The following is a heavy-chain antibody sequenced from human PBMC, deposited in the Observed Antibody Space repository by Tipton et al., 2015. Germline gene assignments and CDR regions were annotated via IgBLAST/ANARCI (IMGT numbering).Heavy chain of an antibody. D-gene: IGHD3-9*01. CDR1: GGSVNSANYY. Sequence: TLSLTCTVSGGSVNSANYYWSWIRQPPGKGLEWIGYISYSGSTHYNPSFKSRVTMSRDTSKNQFSLKLTSVTAADTAVYYCACQDYDSLTRDYQTVDYWGQGTLVTVSS. CDR2: ISYSGST. CDR3: ACQDYDSLTRDYQTVDY. V-gene: IGHV4-61*01. J-gene: IGHJ4*02.